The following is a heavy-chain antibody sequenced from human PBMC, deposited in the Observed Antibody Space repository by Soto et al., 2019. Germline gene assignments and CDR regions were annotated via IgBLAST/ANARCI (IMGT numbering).Heavy chain of an antibody. CDR2: IYHSGST. J-gene: IGHJ4*02. Sequence: SGTLSLTCAVSGGSISSCGYSCNWIRQPPGKGLEWIGYIYHSGSTYYNPSLKSRVTISVDRSKNQFSLKLSSVTAADTAVYYCARGMTAVTTVDYWGQGTLVTVSS. CDR1: GGSISSCGYS. CDR3: ARGMTAVTTVDY. D-gene: IGHD4-17*01. V-gene: IGHV4-30-2*01.